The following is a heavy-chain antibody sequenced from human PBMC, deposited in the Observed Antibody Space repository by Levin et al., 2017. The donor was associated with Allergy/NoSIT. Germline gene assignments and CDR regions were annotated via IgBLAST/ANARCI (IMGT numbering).Heavy chain of an antibody. CDR3: ARDLSSVVPAARRSDDAFDI. V-gene: IGHV3-66*02. D-gene: IGHD2-2*01. CDR1: GFTVSSNY. Sequence: PGGSLRLSCAASGFTVSSNYMSWVRQAPGKGLEWVSVIYSGGSTYYADSVKGRFTISRDNSKNTLYLQMNSLRAEDTAVYYCARDLSSVVPAARRSDDAFDIWGQGTMVTVSS. CDR2: IYSGGST. J-gene: IGHJ3*02.